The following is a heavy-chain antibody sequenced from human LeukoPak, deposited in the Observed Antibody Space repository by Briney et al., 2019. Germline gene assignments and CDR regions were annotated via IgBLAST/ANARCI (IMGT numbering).Heavy chain of an antibody. V-gene: IGHV3-23*01. CDR2: INDNGLNT. D-gene: IGHD2-15*01. CDR1: GFTFNNYG. CDR3: ARDLGPGGSVVVVAASPFGAVDY. Sequence: PGGSLRLSCAASGFTFNNYGMSWVRQAPGKGLEWVSTINDNGLNTHYADSVKGRFTISRDNSKNTLYLQMNSLRAEDTAVYYCARDLGPGGSVVVVAASPFGAVDYWGQGTLVTVSS. J-gene: IGHJ4*02.